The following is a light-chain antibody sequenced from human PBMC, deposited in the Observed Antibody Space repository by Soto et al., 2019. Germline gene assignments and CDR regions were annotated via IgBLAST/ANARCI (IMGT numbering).Light chain of an antibody. J-gene: IGLJ1*01. CDR1: SSDLASYNY. V-gene: IGLV2-14*01. CDR3: SSYTGSSNYV. Sequence: QSVLTQPASVSGSPGQSITISCTGTSSDLASYNYVSWYQQQPVKAPKLMIYQVTNRPSGASNRFSGSRSGNTASLTISGLQAEDEADYYCSSYTGSSNYVFGTGTKVTVL. CDR2: QVT.